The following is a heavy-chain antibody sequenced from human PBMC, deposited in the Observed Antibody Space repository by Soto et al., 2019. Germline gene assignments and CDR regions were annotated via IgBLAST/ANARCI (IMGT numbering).Heavy chain of an antibody. CDR2: IVPMIATA. V-gene: IGHV1-69*14. CDR3: ARGQHYDTSGYFSYLDS. Sequence: QVQLVQSGAEVRKPGSSLRVSCKSSGGTFSLFGFSWVRQAPGQGLEWMGGIVPMIATAKYAQKFQPRLTITPDKSTNTAYMELRSLTSADTAVYYCARGQHYDTSGYFSYLDSWGQGTLVTVSS. CDR1: GGTFSLFG. D-gene: IGHD2-2*03. J-gene: IGHJ4*02.